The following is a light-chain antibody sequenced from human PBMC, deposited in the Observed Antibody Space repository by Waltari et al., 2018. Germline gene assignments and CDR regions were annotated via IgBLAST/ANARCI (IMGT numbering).Light chain of an antibody. CDR1: GSNIGAGYD. CDR2: GVN. Sequence: QSVLTQPPSVSGAPGQRVTISCSGSGSNIGAGYDVHWYRQLPGKAPTLLIYGVNIRPPGVSDRFSGSQFDTSAALAIGGLQADDEADYYCQSYDTTLSVVFGGGTKLTVL. J-gene: IGLJ2*01. CDR3: QSYDTTLSVV. V-gene: IGLV1-40*01.